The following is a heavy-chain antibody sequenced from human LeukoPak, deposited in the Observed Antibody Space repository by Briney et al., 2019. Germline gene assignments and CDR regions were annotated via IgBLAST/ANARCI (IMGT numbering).Heavy chain of an antibody. CDR1: GFTFSSYS. J-gene: IGHJ5*02. CDR3: ARDGQLLPEPNWFDP. V-gene: IGHV3-21*01. D-gene: IGHD2-15*01. Sequence: GGSLRLSCAASGFTFSSYSMNWVRQAPGKGLEWVSSISSSSSYIYYADSVKGRFTISRDNAKNSLYLQMNSLRAEDTAVYYCARDGQLLPEPNWFDPWGQGTLVTVPS. CDR2: ISSSSSYI.